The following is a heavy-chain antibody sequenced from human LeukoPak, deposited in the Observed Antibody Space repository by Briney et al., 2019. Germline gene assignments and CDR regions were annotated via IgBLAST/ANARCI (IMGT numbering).Heavy chain of an antibody. D-gene: IGHD6-13*01. CDR1: GGSISSGGYS. V-gene: IGHV4-30-2*01. J-gene: IGHJ4*02. CDR2: IYHSVST. Sequence: SETLSLTCAVSGGSISSGGYSWSWIRQPPGKGLKWIGYIYHSVSTYYNPSLKSRVTISVDRSKNQFSLKLSSVTAADTAVYYCAGGPSAAAVWGQGTLVTVSA. CDR3: AGGPSAAAV.